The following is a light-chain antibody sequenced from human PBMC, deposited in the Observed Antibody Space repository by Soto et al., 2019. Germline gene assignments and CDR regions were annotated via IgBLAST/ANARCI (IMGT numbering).Light chain of an antibody. CDR2: EVR. CDR3: GAYTPRSTLV. V-gene: IGLV2-14*01. Sequence: QSALTQPASVSGSAGQSITISCSGTMRDVGAYNLVSWYQQHPGTAPKLIIYEVRNRPSGISSRFSGSRSGNTASLTISGLQSEDEGGYYCGAYTPRSTLVFCGGAKVAAL. J-gene: IGLJ3*02. CDR1: MRDVGAYNL.